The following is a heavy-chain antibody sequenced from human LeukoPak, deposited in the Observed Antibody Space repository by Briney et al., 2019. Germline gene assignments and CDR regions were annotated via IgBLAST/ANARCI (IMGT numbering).Heavy chain of an antibody. D-gene: IGHD2-2*01. CDR2: VSISGGTT. Sequence: GGSLRLSCAASGFTFSSYAMSWVRQAPGKGLEWVSIVSISGGTTYFADSVKGRFTISRDNSENTLYLQMNSLRAEDTAVYYCAKVPAANDYWGQGTLVTVSS. V-gene: IGHV3-23*01. CDR1: GFTFSSYA. CDR3: AKVPAANDY. J-gene: IGHJ4*02.